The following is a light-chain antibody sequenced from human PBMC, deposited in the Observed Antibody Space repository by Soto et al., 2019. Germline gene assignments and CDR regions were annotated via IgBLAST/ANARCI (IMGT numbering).Light chain of an antibody. CDR1: QSISSD. CDR3: QQYHTWPIT. CDR2: GAS. V-gene: IGKV3D-15*01. Sequence: ESMLTQSPATLSLSPGERATLSCRASQSISSDYLVWYQQKPGQAPRLLIYGASSRATGIPARFSGSGSGTEFTLTISSLQSEDCAIYYCQQYHTWPITFGGGTKVDIK. J-gene: IGKJ4*01.